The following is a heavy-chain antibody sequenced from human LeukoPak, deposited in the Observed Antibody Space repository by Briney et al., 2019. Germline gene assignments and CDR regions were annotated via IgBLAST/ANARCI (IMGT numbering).Heavy chain of an antibody. D-gene: IGHD3-9*01. V-gene: IGHV3-30-3*01. CDR2: ISYDGSNK. Sequence: GRSLRLSCAASGFTFSSYAMHWVRQAPGKGLEWVAVISYDGSNKYYADSVRGRFTISRDNSKNTLYLQMNSLRAEDTAVYYCARRFASGLRYFDWLSTNNDEKNDYWGQGTLVTVSS. CDR1: GFTFSSYA. CDR3: ARRFASGLRYFDWLSTNNDEKNDY. J-gene: IGHJ4*02.